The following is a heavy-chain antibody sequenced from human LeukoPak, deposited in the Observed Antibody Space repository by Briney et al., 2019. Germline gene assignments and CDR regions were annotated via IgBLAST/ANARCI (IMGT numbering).Heavy chain of an antibody. V-gene: IGHV3-30*04. Sequence: PGGSLRLSCAASGFTFSRYAMHWVRQAPGKGLEWIGDISYEGKKKNYADSVKGRFTNSRDNSKNTVYLQIDSLRAEDTAVYYCAREDPYCSGGRCYAFDIWGQGTLVTVSS. CDR1: GFTFSRYA. CDR3: AREDPYCSGGRCYAFDI. J-gene: IGHJ3*02. CDR2: ISYEGKKK. D-gene: IGHD2-15*01.